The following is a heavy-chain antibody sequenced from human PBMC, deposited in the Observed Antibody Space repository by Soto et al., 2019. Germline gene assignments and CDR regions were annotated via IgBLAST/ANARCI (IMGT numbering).Heavy chain of an antibody. CDR1: GGSISSSSYY. CDR2: IYYSGST. CDR3: ARQIFGVVTRYYFDY. D-gene: IGHD3-3*01. V-gene: IGHV4-39*01. J-gene: IGHJ4*02. Sequence: SETLSLTCTVSGGSISSSSYYWGWIRQPPGKGLEWIGGIYYSGSTYYNPSLKSRVTISVDTSKNQFSLKLSCVTAADTAVYYCARQIFGVVTRYYFDYWGQGTLVTVSS.